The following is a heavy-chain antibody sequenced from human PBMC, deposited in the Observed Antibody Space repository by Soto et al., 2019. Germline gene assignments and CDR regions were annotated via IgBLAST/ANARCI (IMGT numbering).Heavy chain of an antibody. CDR3: ARLSGDHSAFFSYGMDA. CDR2: INSDGTIS. V-gene: IGHV3-74*01. D-gene: IGHD2-21*01. J-gene: IGHJ6*02. Sequence: PGRSLRLSCASSVFTFDTYWMNWVRQAPGKGPEWLSGINSDGTISSYADSVKGRFTISRDNARNTLSLQMNSLRADDTAVYYCARLSGDHSAFFSYGMDAWGQGTTVTVSS. CDR1: VFTFDTYW.